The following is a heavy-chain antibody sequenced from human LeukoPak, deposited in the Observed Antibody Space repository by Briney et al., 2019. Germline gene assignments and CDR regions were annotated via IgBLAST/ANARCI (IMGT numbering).Heavy chain of an antibody. CDR1: GFTFSSYW. CDR2: INSDGSST. J-gene: IGHJ4*01. D-gene: IGHD3-3*01. CDR3: ARRSPNYDFWSGYDY. V-gene: IGHV3-74*01. Sequence: GGSLRLSCAASGFTFSSYWMHWVRQAPVKGLVWVSRINSDGSSTSYADSVKGRFTISRDNAKNTLYLQMNSLRAEDTAVYYCARRSPNYDFWSGYDYWGHGTLVTVSS.